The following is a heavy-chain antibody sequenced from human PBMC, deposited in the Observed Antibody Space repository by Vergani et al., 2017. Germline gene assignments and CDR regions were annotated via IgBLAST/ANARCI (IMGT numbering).Heavy chain of an antibody. CDR2: IYYSGST. J-gene: IGHJ6*03. V-gene: IGHV4-61*10. CDR1: GGSVSSGSYY. Sequence: QVQLQESGPGLVKPSETLSLTCTVSGGSVSSGSYYWSWIRQPAGKGLEWIGYIYYSGSTNYNPSLKSRVTISVDTSKNQFSLKLSSVTAADTAVYYCASTVPAAIRNSYYYYMDVWGKGTTVTVSS. CDR3: ASTVPAAIRNSYYYYMDV. D-gene: IGHD2-2*01.